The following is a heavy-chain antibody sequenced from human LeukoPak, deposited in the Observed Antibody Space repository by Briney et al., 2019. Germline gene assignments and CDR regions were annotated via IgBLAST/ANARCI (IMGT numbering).Heavy chain of an antibody. D-gene: IGHD5-18*01. CDR2: IYYSGST. CDR3: ASLRTAMVRGYYYYMDV. CDR1: GGSISSYY. Sequence: PSETLSLTCTVSGGSISSYYWSWIRRPPGKGLEWIGYIYYSGSTNYNPSLKSRVTISVDTSKNQFSLKLSSVTAADTAVYYCASLRTAMVRGYYYYMDVWGKGTTVTVSS. V-gene: IGHV4-59*08. J-gene: IGHJ6*03.